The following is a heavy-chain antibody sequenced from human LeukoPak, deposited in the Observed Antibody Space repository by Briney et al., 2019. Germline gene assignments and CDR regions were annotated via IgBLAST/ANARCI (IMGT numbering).Heavy chain of an antibody. CDR1: GGTFSSYA. V-gene: IGHV1-69*13. Sequence: SVKVSCKASGGTFSSYAISWVRQAPGQGLEWMGGIIPIFGTANYAQKFQGRVTITAAESTSTAYMELSSLRSEDTAVYYCARWEPDFWSGFDYWGQGTLVTVSS. CDR3: ARWEPDFWSGFDY. CDR2: IIPIFGTA. J-gene: IGHJ4*02. D-gene: IGHD3-3*01.